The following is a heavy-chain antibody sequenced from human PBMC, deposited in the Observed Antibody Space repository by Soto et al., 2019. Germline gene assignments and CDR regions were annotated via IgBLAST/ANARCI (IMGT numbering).Heavy chain of an antibody. D-gene: IGHD5-12*01. J-gene: IGHJ3*02. Sequence: GGSLRLSCAASGFTVSSNYMSWVRQAPGKGLEWVSVIYSGGSTYYADSVKGRFTISRHNSKNTLYLQMNSLRAEDTAVYYCASWPRSGYDLSPAFDIWGQGTMVTVSS. CDR2: IYSGGST. CDR3: ASWPRSGYDLSPAFDI. V-gene: IGHV3-53*04. CDR1: GFTVSSNY.